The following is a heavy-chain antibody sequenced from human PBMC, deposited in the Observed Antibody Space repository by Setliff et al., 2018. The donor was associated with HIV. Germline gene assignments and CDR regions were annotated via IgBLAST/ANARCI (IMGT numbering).Heavy chain of an antibody. D-gene: IGHD3-10*01. CDR1: GFSFRSYE. V-gene: IGHV3-48*03. Sequence: PGGSLRLSCAASGFSFRSYEMNWVRQAPGKGLEWVSYIRSSGSDKYYADSVKGRFTLSRDTSKNTLFLQMNSLRPEDTAVYYCARVRLYNAALDYWGQGTLVTVSS. CDR2: IRSSGSDK. J-gene: IGHJ4*02. CDR3: ARVRLYNAALDY.